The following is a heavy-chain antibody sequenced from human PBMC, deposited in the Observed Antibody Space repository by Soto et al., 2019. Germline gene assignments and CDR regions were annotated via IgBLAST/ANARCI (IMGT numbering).Heavy chain of an antibody. V-gene: IGHV3-11*05. Sequence: QVQLVESGGGLVKPGGSLRLSCAASGFTFSDYYMSWIRQAPGKGLECISYISSSSSYTNYADSVKGRFTISRDNAKNSLYLQMNSLRVEDTAVYYCASSQRGYSYGYNYWGQGTLVTVSS. CDR2: ISSSSSYT. CDR1: GFTFSDYY. J-gene: IGHJ4*02. CDR3: ASSQRGYSYGYNY. D-gene: IGHD5-18*01.